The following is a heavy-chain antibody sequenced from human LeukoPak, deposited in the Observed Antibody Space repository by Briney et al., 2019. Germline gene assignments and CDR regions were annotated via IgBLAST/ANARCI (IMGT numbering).Heavy chain of an antibody. J-gene: IGHJ4*02. CDR1: GFTFSSYG. V-gene: IGHV3-30*18. CDR3: AKDPAVAGTGDY. Sequence: GGSLRISCAASGFTFSSYGMHWVRQAPGKGLEWVAVISYDGSNKYYADSVKGRFTISRDNSKNTLYLQMNSLRAEDTAVYYCAKDPAVAGTGDYWGQGTLVTVSS. D-gene: IGHD6-19*01. CDR2: ISYDGSNK.